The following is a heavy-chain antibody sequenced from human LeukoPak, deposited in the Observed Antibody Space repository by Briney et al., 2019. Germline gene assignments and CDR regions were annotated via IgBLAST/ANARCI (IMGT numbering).Heavy chain of an antibody. CDR1: GFIFSSFG. Sequence: PGGSLRLSCVASGFIFSSFGMHWVRQAPGKGLEWVAFIRYDGSTKYYADSVKGRFTISRDNSRNTLYLEMNSLRADDTAVYYCAEISSHWGQGTLVTVSS. D-gene: IGHD3-3*02. J-gene: IGHJ4*02. CDR2: IRYDGSTK. V-gene: IGHV3-30*02. CDR3: AEISSH.